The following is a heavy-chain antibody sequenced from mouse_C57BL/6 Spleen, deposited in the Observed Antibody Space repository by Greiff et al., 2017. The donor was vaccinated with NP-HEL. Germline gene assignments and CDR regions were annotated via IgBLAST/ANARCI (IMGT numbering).Heavy chain of an antibody. V-gene: IGHV1-18*01. Sequence: VQLQQSGPELVKPGASVKIPCKASGYTFTDYNMDWVKQSHGKSLEWIGDINPNNGGTIYNQKFKGKATLTVDKSSSTAYMELRSLTSEDTAVYYCARRRTAQAEGFAYWGQGTLVTVSA. CDR3: ARRRTAQAEGFAY. CDR1: GYTFTDYN. D-gene: IGHD3-2*02. J-gene: IGHJ3*01. CDR2: INPNNGGT.